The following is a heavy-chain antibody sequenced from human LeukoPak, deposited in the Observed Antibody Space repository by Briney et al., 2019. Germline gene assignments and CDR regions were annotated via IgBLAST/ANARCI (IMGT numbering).Heavy chain of an antibody. V-gene: IGHV4-31*03. J-gene: IGHJ5*02. CDR1: GGSISSGGYY. CDR3: ARDGAKYSSSSAWFDP. CDR2: IYYSGST. D-gene: IGHD6-6*01. Sequence: PSETLSLTCTVSGGSISSGGYYWSWIRQHPGTGLEWIGYIYYSGSTYYNPSLKSRVTISVDTSKNQFSLKLSSVTAADTAVYYCARDGAKYSSSSAWFDPWGQGTLVTVSS.